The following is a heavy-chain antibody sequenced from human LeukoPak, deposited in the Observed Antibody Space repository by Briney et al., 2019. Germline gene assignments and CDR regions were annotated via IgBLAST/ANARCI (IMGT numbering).Heavy chain of an antibody. Sequence: GASVKVSCKASGYTFTSYYMHWVRQAPGHALEWMGRINPNTGGTNFEQKFQDRVTVTRDTSISTAYLELSSLTSGDTAVYHCVTSFDYSDFYWGQGTLVTVS. CDR2: INPNTGGT. CDR1: GYTFTSYY. CDR3: VTSFDYSDFY. V-gene: IGHV1-2*06. D-gene: IGHD4-11*01. J-gene: IGHJ4*02.